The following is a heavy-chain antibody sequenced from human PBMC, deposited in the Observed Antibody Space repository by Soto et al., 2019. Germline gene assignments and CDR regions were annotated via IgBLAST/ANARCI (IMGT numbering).Heavy chain of an antibody. V-gene: IGHV4-30-4*01. CDR3: ARAPYYYYYMDV. Sequence: PSETLSLTCTVSGGSISSGDYYWNWIRQPPGKGLECIGYIYYSGSTYYNPSLKSRVTISVDTSKNQFSLKLSSVTAADTAVYYCARAPYYYYYMDVWGQGTTVTVSS. CDR2: IYYSGST. CDR1: GGSISSGDYY. J-gene: IGHJ6*02.